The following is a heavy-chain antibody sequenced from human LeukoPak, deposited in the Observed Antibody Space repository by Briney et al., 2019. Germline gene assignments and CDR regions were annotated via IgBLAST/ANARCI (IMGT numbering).Heavy chain of an antibody. CDR3: ARDPGIYMVRGVIDY. CDR1: GFTFSSYA. J-gene: IGHJ4*02. Sequence: GRSLRLSCAASGFTFSSYAMHWVRQAPGKGLEWVAVISYDGSNKYYADSVKGRFTISRDNSKNTLYLQMNSLRAEDTAVYYCARDPGIYMVRGVIDYWGQGTLVTVSS. CDR2: ISYDGSNK. V-gene: IGHV3-30-3*01. D-gene: IGHD3-10*01.